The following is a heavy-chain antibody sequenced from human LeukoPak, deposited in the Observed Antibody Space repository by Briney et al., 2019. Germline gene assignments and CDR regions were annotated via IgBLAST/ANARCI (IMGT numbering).Heavy chain of an antibody. V-gene: IGHV4-31*03. CDR1: GGSISSGGYY. Sequence: SETLSLTCTVSGGSISSGGYYWSWIRQHPGKGLEWIGYIYYSGSTYYNPSLKSRVTISVDTSKSQFSLKLSSVTAADTAVYYCARDSGSSGYYYVGAFDIWGQGTMVTVSS. J-gene: IGHJ3*02. CDR2: IYYSGST. D-gene: IGHD3-22*01. CDR3: ARDSGSSGYYYVGAFDI.